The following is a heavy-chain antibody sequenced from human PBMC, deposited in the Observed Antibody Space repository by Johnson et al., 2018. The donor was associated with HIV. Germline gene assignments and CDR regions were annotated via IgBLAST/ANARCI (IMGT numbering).Heavy chain of an antibody. V-gene: IGHV3-NL1*01. CDR1: GFAFSTYG. CDR3: ARPLGGSVDACDI. CDR2: ISWDGGST. D-gene: IGHD1-26*01. J-gene: IGHJ3*02. Sequence: MQLVESGGGVVQPGGSLSLSCAASGFAFSTYGMHWVRQAPGKGLEWVSLISWDGGSTYYADSVKGPFTISRDNAKNSLYLQMGSLRAEDMAVYYCARPLGGSVDACDIWGQGTMVTVSS.